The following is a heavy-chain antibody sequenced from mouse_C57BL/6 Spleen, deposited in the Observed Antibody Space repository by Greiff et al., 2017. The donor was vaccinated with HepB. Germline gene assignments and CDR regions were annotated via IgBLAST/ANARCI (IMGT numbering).Heavy chain of an antibody. V-gene: IGHV1-72*01. D-gene: IGHD2-3*01. CDR3: ARENDGYYAAY. CDR1: GYTFTSYW. Sequence: QVQLQQPGAELVKPGASVKLSCKASGYTFTSYWMHWVKQRPGRGLEWIRRIDPNSGGTKYNEKFKSKATLTVDKPSSTAYMQLSSLTSEDSAVYYCARENDGYYAAYWGQGTLVTVSA. J-gene: IGHJ3*01. CDR2: IDPNSGGT.